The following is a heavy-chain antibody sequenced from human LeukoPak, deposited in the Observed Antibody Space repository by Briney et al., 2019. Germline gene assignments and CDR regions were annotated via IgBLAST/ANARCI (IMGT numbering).Heavy chain of an antibody. J-gene: IGHJ5*02. CDR2: IYWDDDK. V-gene: IGHV2-5*02. D-gene: IGHD3-10*01. Sequence: SGPTLVHPTPPLTLICTFSGFSLSTSGVGVGWIRQPPGKALEWLALIYWDDDKRYSPSLKSRLTITKDTSKNQVVLTMTNMDPVDTATYYCAHNRGSGSYPNNWFDPWGQGILVTVSS. CDR1: GFSLSTSGVG. CDR3: AHNRGSGSYPNNWFDP.